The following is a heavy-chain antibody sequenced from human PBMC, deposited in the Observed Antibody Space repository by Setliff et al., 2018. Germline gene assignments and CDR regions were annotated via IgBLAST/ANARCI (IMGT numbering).Heavy chain of an antibody. Sequence: SETLSLTCTVSGGSISSYYWGWVRQSPGKGLEWIGYIYYSGSTNYNPSLKSRVTISVDTSQNQFSLKLSSVTAADTAVYYCASALNWLSSTEFDYWGQGTLVTVSS. J-gene: IGHJ4*02. D-gene: IGHD1-20*01. V-gene: IGHV4-59*01. CDR1: GGSISSYY. CDR3: ASALNWLSSTEFDY. CDR2: IYYSGST.